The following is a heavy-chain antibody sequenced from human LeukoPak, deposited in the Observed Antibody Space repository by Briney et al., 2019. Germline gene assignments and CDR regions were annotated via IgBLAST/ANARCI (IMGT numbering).Heavy chain of an antibody. J-gene: IGHJ4*02. V-gene: IGHV4-59*08. CDR1: GGSISGYY. CDR2: IYYSGST. D-gene: IGHD2-15*01. CDR3: ARYCSGGSCYSGQFDY. Sequence: SETLSLTRTVSGGSISGYYWSWIRQPPGKGLEWIGYIYYSGSTSYNPSLKSRVTISLDTSKKQFSLKLTSVTATDTALYYCARYCSGGSCYSGQFDYWGQGTLVTVSS.